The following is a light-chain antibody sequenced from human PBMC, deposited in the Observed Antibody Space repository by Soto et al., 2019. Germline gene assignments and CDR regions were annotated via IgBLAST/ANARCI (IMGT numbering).Light chain of an antibody. V-gene: IGKV3-20*01. CDR3: QKYGSSPWT. J-gene: IGKJ1*01. CDR1: QTVTSSY. Sequence: EIVLTQSPGTLSLSPGERVTLSCRASQTVTSSYLAWYQQKPGQAPRLLIYGAARRATGIPDRFIGSGSATDFTLTINRLEPEDFAVYYCQKYGSSPWTFGQGTKVDIK. CDR2: GAA.